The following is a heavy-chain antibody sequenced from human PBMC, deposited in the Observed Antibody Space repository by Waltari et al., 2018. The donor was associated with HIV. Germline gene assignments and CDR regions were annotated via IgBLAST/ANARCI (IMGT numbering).Heavy chain of an antibody. V-gene: IGHV3-23*04. Sequence: EVQLVESGGGLVQPGGSLRFSCAASGFTFSSYAMSWVRQAPGKGLDWVSAISGSGGSKYYADSVKGRFPISRDNSKNTLYLQMNSLRADDTAVYYCAKDGRITMIVVVITPFDYWGQGTLVTVSS. CDR3: AKDGRITMIVVVITPFDY. CDR2: ISGSGGSK. J-gene: IGHJ4*02. CDR1: GFTFSSYA. D-gene: IGHD3-22*01.